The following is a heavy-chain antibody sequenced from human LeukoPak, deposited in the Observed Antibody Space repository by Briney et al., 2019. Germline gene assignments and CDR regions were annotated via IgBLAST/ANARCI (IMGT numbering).Heavy chain of an antibody. CDR1: GYTFISYG. CDR2: IIPILGIA. V-gene: IGHV1-69*04. Sequence: SVKVSCKASGYTFISYGISWVRQAPGQGLEWMGRIIPILGIANYAQKFQGRVTITADKSTSTAYMELSSLRSEDTAVYYCARVYSSSWHYYYGMDVWGQGTTVTVSS. J-gene: IGHJ6*02. D-gene: IGHD6-13*01. CDR3: ARVYSSSWHYYYGMDV.